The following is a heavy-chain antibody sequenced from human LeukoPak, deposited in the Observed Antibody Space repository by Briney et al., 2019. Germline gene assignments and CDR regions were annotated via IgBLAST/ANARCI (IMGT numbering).Heavy chain of an antibody. J-gene: IGHJ4*02. CDR2: ISWNSGSI. V-gene: IGHV3-9*01. Sequence: PGGSLRLSCAASGFTFDDYAMHWVRQAPGKGLEWVSGISWNSGSIGYADSVKGRFTISRDNAKNSLYLQMNSLRAEDTALYYCAKDSNYYGSGSYNYGGQGTLVTVSS. CDR1: GFTFDDYA. CDR3: AKDSNYYGSGSYNY. D-gene: IGHD3-10*01.